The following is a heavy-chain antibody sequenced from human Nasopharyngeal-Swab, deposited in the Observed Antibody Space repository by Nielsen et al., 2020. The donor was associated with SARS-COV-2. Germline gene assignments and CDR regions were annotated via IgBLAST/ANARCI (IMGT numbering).Heavy chain of an antibody. D-gene: IGHD5-18*01. J-gene: IGHJ6*03. CDR3: VRQARGYSHGAFNHYNMDV. V-gene: IGHV4-39*01. CDR2: LAFGGAT. Sequence: SETLSLTCTVSGDSVASSTYYWAWIRQPPGKGLEWIGSLAFGGATYYSPSLKSRVTMSVDTSKDQFFLKMSSVTAADTGVYYCVRQARGYSHGAFNHYNMDVWGQGTTVTVSS. CDR1: GDSVASSTYY.